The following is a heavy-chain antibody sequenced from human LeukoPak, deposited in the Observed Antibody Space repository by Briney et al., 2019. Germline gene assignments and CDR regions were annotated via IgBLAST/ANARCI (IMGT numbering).Heavy chain of an antibody. CDR1: GYSFTSYW. V-gene: IGHV5-51*01. Sequence: GESLKISCKGSGYSFTSYWIGWVRQMPGKGLEWMGIIYPGDSDTRYSPSFQGQVTISADKSITTAYLQWSSLKASDTAMYYCARHNSQYQPLLPVDYWGQGTLVTVSS. J-gene: IGHJ4*02. CDR3: ARHNSQYQPLLPVDY. CDR2: IYPGDSDT. D-gene: IGHD2-2*01.